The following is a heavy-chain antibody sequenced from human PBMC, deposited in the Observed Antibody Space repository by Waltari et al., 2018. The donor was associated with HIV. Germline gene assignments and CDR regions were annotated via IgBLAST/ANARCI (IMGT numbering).Heavy chain of an antibody. CDR1: GFTFSSYG. J-gene: IGHJ6*02. V-gene: IGHV3-30*18. CDR2: NRNDESKK. CDR3: AKEGNYDGYNGAYYYGMDV. Sequence: QVQLVESGGGVVQPGRSLRLSCAASGFTFSSYGMHWVRQAPGKGLEWVAVNRNDESKKYYADSGKGLFTISRDNSKNTLYLQMNSLRAEDTAMYYCAKEGNYDGYNGAYYYGMDVWGQGTTVTVSS. D-gene: IGHD3-16*01.